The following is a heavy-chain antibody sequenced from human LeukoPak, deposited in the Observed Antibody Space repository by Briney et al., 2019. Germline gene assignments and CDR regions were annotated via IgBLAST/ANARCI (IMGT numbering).Heavy chain of an antibody. CDR1: GFTFSSYS. CDR2: ISSNGGIT. V-gene: IGHV3-64*01. J-gene: IGHJ4*02. CDR3: ARALRWASDY. D-gene: IGHD4-23*01. Sequence: GGSLRLSCEASGFTFSSYSMVWVRQAPGQGLEYVSSISSNGGITYYGSSVKGRFTISRGNSKDTLHLQMGSLRTEDMAVYYCARALRWASDYWGQGTLVTVAS.